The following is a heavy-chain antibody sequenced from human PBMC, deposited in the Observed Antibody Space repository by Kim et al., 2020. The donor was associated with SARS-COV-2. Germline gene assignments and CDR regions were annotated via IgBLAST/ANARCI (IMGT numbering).Heavy chain of an antibody. D-gene: IGHD3-10*01. J-gene: IGHJ4*02. Sequence: GGSLRLSCAASGFTFNTYGMHWVRQAPGKGLEWVAVVSYVGSSQYYADSVKGRFTISRDNSKDTLYLQMNSLRAEDAAMYYCAKDRGSITMVWGVVVSSLIDYWGQGTLVTVSS. CDR2: VSYVGSSQ. V-gene: IGHV3-30*18. CDR3: AKDRGSITMVWGVVVSSLIDY. CDR1: GFTFNTYG.